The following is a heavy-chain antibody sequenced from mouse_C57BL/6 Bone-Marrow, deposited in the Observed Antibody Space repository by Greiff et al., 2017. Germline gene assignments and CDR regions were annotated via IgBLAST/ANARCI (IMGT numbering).Heavy chain of an antibody. Sequence: VQLQQPGAELVMPGASVKLSCKASGYTFTSYWMHWVKQRPGQGLEWIGEIDPSDSYTNYNQKFKGKSTLTVDKSSSTASMQLSSLTSEDSAVYYWARTKGLRRYFDYWGQGTTLTVSS. D-gene: IGHD2-4*01. CDR2: IDPSDSYT. J-gene: IGHJ2*01. CDR1: GYTFTSYW. CDR3: ARTKGLRRYFDY. V-gene: IGHV1-69*01.